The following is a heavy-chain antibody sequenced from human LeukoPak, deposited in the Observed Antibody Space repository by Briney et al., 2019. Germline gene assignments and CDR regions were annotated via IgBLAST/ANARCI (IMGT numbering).Heavy chain of an antibody. J-gene: IGHJ3*02. CDR2: ISSSGSTI. D-gene: IGHD5-18*01. CDR1: GFTFSSYE. Sequence: PGGSLRLSCAASGFTFSSYEMNWVRQAPGKGLEWVSYISSSGSTIYYADSVKGRFTISRDNAKNSLYLQMNSLRAEDTAVYYCARVVPRGYIYAPGAFDIWGQGTMVTVSS. CDR3: ARVVPRGYIYAPGAFDI. V-gene: IGHV3-48*03.